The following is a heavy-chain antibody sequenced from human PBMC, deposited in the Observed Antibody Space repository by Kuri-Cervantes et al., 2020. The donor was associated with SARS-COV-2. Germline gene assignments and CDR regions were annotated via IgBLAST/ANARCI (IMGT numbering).Heavy chain of an antibody. Sequence: SGPTLVNPTQPLTLTCTFSGFPLSTSGMCVSWIRHPPGKALEWLARIDWDDDKYYSTSLKTRPTIPKDTFKNQVVLTMTNMDPVYTSTYYCARDMGTNNFDYWGQGTLVTVSS. CDR3: ARDMGTNNFDY. V-gene: IGHV2-70*11. J-gene: IGHJ4*02. CDR2: IDWDDDK. D-gene: IGHD1-14*01. CDR1: GFPLSTSGMC.